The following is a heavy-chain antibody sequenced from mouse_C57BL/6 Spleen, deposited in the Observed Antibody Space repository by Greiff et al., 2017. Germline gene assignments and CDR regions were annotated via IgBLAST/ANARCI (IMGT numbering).Heavy chain of an antibody. CDR3: ARHYSKGGYFDV. CDR1: GFSLTSYG. J-gene: IGHJ1*03. CDR2: IWSDGST. D-gene: IGHD2-5*01. V-gene: IGHV2-6-1*01. Sequence: QVQLKESGPGLVAPSQSLSITCTVSGFSLTSYGVHWVRQPPGKGLEWLVVIWSDGSTTYTSALKSRLSISKDNSKSQVFLKMNSLQTDDTAMYYCARHYSKGGYFDVWGTGTTVTVSS.